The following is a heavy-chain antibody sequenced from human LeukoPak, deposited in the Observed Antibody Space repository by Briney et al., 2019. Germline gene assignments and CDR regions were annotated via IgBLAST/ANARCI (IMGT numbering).Heavy chain of an antibody. CDR3: AKSLQWLVPSRFDY. V-gene: IGHV3-20*04. CDR1: GFTFDDYG. Sequence: GGSLRLSCAASGFTFDDYGMSWVRQAPGKGLEWVSGINWNGGSTGYADSVKGRFTISRDNSKNTLYLQMNSLRAEDTAVYYCAKSLQWLVPSRFDYWGQGTLVTVSS. D-gene: IGHD6-19*01. J-gene: IGHJ4*02. CDR2: INWNGGST.